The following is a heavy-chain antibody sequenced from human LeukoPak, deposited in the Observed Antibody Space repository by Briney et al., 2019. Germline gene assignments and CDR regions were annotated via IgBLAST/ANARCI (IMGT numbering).Heavy chain of an antibody. J-gene: IGHJ6*02. CDR3: ARGIMTRYYYYYYGMDV. V-gene: IGHV4-34*01. D-gene: IGHD2-21*02. Sequence: PSETLSLTCAVYGGSFSGYYWSWIRQPPGKGLEWIGEINHSGSTNYNPSLKSRVTISVDTSKNQFSLKLSSVTAADTAVYYCARGIMTRYYYYYYGMDVWGQGTTVTVS. CDR2: INHSGST. CDR1: GGSFSGYY.